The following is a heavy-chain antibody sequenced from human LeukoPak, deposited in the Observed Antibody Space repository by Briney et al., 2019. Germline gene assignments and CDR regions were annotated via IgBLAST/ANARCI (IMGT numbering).Heavy chain of an antibody. CDR1: GYTFTIYY. D-gene: IGHD3-22*01. CDR2: INPSGGST. CDR3: ARDRGLDYYDSSGYFDY. J-gene: IGHJ4*02. Sequence: ASVTVSFKASGYTFTIYYMHWVRQAPGQGLEWMGIINPSGGSTSYAQKFQGRVTITRDTSTSTVYMELSSLRSEDTAVYYCARDRGLDYYDSSGYFDYWGQGTLVTVSS. V-gene: IGHV1-46*01.